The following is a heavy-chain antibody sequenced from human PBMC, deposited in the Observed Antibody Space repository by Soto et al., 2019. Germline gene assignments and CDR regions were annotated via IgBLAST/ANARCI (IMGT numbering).Heavy chain of an antibody. CDR1: GFTFSSYA. J-gene: IGHJ4*02. CDR3: ANYDSSGYYGNY. CDR2: ISGSGGST. D-gene: IGHD3-22*01. V-gene: IGHV3-23*01. Sequence: GGSLRLSCAASGFTFSSYAMSWVRQAPGKWLEWVSAISGSGGSTYYADSVKGRFTISRDNSKNTLYPQMNSLRAEDTAVYYCANYDSSGYYGNYWGQGXLVTVYS.